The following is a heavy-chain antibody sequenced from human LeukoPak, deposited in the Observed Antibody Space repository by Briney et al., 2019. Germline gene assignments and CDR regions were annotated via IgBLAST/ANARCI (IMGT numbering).Heavy chain of an antibody. Sequence: SETLSLTCTVSGGSISSYYWSWIRQPPGKGLEWIGYIYYSGSTNYNPSLKSRVTISVDTSKNQFSLKLSSVTAADTAVYYCAGSRWLHRGIDYWGQGTPVTVSS. CDR1: GGSISSYY. D-gene: IGHD5-24*01. V-gene: IGHV4-59*08. J-gene: IGHJ4*02. CDR2: IYYSGST. CDR3: AGSRWLHRGIDY.